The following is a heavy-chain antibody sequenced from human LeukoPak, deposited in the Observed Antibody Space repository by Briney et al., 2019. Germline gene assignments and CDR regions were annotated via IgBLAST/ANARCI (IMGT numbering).Heavy chain of an antibody. CDR1: GFTFSSYA. V-gene: IGHV3-23*01. CDR2: ISGSGSST. J-gene: IGHJ4*02. CDR3: AKDLRVIAAMVRFDY. Sequence: GGSLRLSCAASGFTFSSYAMSWVRQAPGKGLEWVSAISGSGSSTFYADSVKGRFTIFRDNSKNTLYLQMNSLRVEDTAVYYCAKDLRVIAAMVRFDYWGQGTLVTVSS. D-gene: IGHD5-18*01.